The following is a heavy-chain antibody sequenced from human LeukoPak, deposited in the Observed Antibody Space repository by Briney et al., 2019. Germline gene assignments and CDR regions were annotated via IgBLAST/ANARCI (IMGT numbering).Heavy chain of an antibody. CDR1: GGPITDIY. Sequence: WETLSLTCTVSGGPITDIYWSWIRQPPGKGLEWIGYTHYSGTTDYNSSLKSRVAMSVDTSENQFSLRLSSVTAADTAVYYCARGGWSLDSWGHGTLVTVSS. V-gene: IGHV4-59*08. CDR2: THYSGTT. D-gene: IGHD3-10*01. CDR3: ARGGWSLDS. J-gene: IGHJ5*01.